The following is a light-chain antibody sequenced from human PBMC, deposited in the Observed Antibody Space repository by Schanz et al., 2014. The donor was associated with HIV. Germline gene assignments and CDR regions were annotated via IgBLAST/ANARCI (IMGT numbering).Light chain of an antibody. J-gene: IGKJ4*01. Sequence: EIVLTQSPGTLSLSPGERATLSCRASQRISDNNLAWYQHKPGQAPRLLIYDTASRAAGISDRFSGSGSGTDFTLTISRLEPEDFAVYYCQYYGSSSLTFGGGTKVEIK. CDR3: QYYGSSSLT. V-gene: IGKV3-20*01. CDR2: DTA. CDR1: QRISDNN.